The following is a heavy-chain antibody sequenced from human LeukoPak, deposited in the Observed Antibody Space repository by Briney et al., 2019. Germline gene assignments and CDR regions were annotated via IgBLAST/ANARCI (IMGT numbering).Heavy chain of an antibody. J-gene: IGHJ4*02. V-gene: IGHV4-39*02. D-gene: IGHD2-21*01. CDR2: IYYIGST. Sequence: SETLSLTCTVSGGSISSSSYYWGWIRQPPGKGLEWIGCIYYIGSTHYNPSLKSRVTISVDTSKNQFSLKLSSVTAADTAVYFCARDQAGSVGIEGAYYFDDWGQGTLVTVSS. CDR1: GGSISSSSYY. CDR3: ARDQAGSVGIEGAYYFDD.